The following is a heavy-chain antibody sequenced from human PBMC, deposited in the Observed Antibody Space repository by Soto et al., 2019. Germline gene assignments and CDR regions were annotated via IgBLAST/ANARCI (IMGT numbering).Heavy chain of an antibody. CDR3: ARDKTVYYDFWSGPDY. D-gene: IGHD3-3*01. CDR2: ISSSSSYI. J-gene: IGHJ4*02. CDR1: GFTFSSYS. Sequence: GSLRLSGTASGFTFSSYSMNWVRQAPGKGLEWVSSISSSSSYIYYADSVKGRFTISRDNAKNSLYLQMNSLRAEDTAVYYCARDKTVYYDFWSGPDYWGQGTLVTVYS. V-gene: IGHV3-21*01.